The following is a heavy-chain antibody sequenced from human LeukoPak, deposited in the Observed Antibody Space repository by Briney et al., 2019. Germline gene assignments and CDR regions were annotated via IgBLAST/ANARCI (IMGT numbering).Heavy chain of an antibody. CDR3: ARHSARGYNYIDF. D-gene: IGHD5-24*01. Sequence: SETLSLTCAVSGGSLKTYYWSWIRQSPERGLQWIGFIHATGSTNTFPSLKSRVTISLGTSTNQFSLRLKSVTAADTAVYYCARHSARGYNYIDFWGRGTLVTVSS. CDR1: GGSLKTYY. CDR2: IHATGST. J-gene: IGHJ4*02. V-gene: IGHV4-4*08.